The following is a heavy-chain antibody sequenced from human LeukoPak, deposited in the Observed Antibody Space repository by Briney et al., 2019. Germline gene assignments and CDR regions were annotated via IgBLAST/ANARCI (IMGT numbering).Heavy chain of an antibody. Sequence: SETLSLTCTVSGGSISSYYWSWIRQPPGQGLEWIGYIYYSGSNNYNPSLKSRVTISVDTSKNQFSLKLSSVTAADTAVNYCARSRPYCSSTSCYRYFDYWGQGNLVTVSS. CDR3: ARSRPYCSSTSCYRYFDY. V-gene: IGHV4-59*01. CDR1: GGSISSYY. CDR2: IYYSGSN. J-gene: IGHJ4*02. D-gene: IGHD2-2*02.